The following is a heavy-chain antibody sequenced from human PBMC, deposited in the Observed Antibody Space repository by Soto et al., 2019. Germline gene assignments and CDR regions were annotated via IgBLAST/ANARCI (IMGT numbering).Heavy chain of an antibody. CDR1: GFTFSSYG. J-gene: IGHJ4*02. Sequence: QVKLVESGGGVVQPGRSLRLSCAVSGFTFSSYGMHWVRQAPGKGLEWVALIWYDGSSKFYAESVKGLFTISRDNSKNTLSLEMSSLRAEDTAMYYCATPSYDFWSGYYHPFDGWGQGTLVTVSS. V-gene: IGHV3-33*01. CDR2: IWYDGSSK. D-gene: IGHD3-3*01. CDR3: ATPSYDFWSGYYHPFDG.